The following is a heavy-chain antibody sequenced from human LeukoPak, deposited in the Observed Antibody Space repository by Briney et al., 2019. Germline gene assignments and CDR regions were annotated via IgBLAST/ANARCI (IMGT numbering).Heavy chain of an antibody. CDR1: GFTFSSYG. J-gene: IGHJ4*02. CDR3: AKDRLHCSSTSCYGYFDY. V-gene: IGHV3-30*18. Sequence: GGSLRLSCAASGFTFSSYGMHWVRQAPGKGLEWVAVISYDGSNKYYADSVKGRFTISRDNSKNTLYLQMNSLRAEDTAVYYCAKDRLHCSSTSCYGYFDYWGQGTLVTVSS. CDR2: ISYDGSNK. D-gene: IGHD2-2*01.